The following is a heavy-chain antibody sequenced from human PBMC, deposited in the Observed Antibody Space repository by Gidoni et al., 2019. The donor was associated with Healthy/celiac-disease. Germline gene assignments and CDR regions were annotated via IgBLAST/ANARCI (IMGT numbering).Heavy chain of an antibody. CDR2: ISGSGGST. V-gene: IGHV3-23*01. Sequence: EVQLLASGGGLVQPGGSLRLSCAASGFPFRSYALSWVRQAPGKGLEWVSAISGSGGSTYYADSVKGRFTISRDNSKNTLYLQMNSLRAEDTAVYYCAKARSIAARREGVRYYFDYWGQGTLVTVSS. CDR3: AKARSIAARREGVRYYFDY. D-gene: IGHD6-6*01. J-gene: IGHJ4*02. CDR1: GFPFRSYA.